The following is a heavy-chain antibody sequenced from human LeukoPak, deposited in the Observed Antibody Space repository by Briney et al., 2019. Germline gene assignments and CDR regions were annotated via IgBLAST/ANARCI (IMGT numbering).Heavy chain of an antibody. V-gene: IGHV3-66*01. CDR1: GFTFSSYA. CDR3: AREKGTMVRGVISHYYGMDV. D-gene: IGHD3-10*01. Sequence: GGSLRLSCAASGFTFSSYAMSWVRQAPGKGLEWVSVIYSGGSTYYADSVKGRFTISRDNSKNTLYLQMNSLRAEDTAVYYCAREKGTMVRGVISHYYGMDVWGQGTTVTVSS. J-gene: IGHJ6*02. CDR2: IYSGGST.